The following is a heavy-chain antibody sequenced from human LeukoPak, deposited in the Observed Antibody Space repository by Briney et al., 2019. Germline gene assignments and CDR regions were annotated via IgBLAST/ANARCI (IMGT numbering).Heavy chain of an antibody. V-gene: IGHV4-30-2*01. CDR1: GDSISSGSYY. D-gene: IGHD1-7*01. J-gene: IGHJ3*02. CDR2: IYHGGTT. Sequence: SQTLSLTCTVSGDSISSGSYYWSWIRQPPGKGLEWIGYIYHGGTTYYNPSLRSRVTISVDRSKNQFSLNLSSVTAADTAVYYCARPRMGGTTNDAFDIWGQGTMVTVSS. CDR3: ARPRMGGTTNDAFDI.